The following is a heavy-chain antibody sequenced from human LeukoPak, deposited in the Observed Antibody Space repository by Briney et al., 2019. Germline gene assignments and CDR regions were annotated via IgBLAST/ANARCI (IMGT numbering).Heavy chain of an antibody. CDR3: AKDRGYEVVFDP. V-gene: IGHV3-48*03. D-gene: IGHD5-12*01. Sequence: GGSLRLSCAASGFTFSSYAMNWVRQAPGKGLEWVSYISSGGSTIYYADSVKGRFTISRDNDKNSLYLQMNSLRIEDTALYYCAKDRGYEVVFDPWGQGTLVAVSS. J-gene: IGHJ5*02. CDR2: ISSGGSTI. CDR1: GFTFSSYA.